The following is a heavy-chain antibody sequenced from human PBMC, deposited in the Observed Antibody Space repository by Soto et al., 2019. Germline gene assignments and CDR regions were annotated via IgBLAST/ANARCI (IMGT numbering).Heavy chain of an antibody. CDR3: ARDSGSSWYKPHYFDY. D-gene: IGHD6-13*01. CDR1: GFTFSSYW. V-gene: IGHV3-7*05. CDR2: IKQDGSEK. Sequence: GGSLRLSCAASGFTFSSYWMSWVRQAPGKGLEWVANIKQDGSEKYYVDSVKGRFTISRDNAKNSLYLQMNSLRAEDTAVYYCARDSGSSWYKPHYFDYWGQGTLVTVSS. J-gene: IGHJ4*02.